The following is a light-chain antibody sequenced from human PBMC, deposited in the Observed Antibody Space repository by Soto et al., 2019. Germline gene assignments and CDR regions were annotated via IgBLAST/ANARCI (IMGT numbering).Light chain of an antibody. J-gene: IGKJ4*01. CDR1: QSVTNSY. Sequence: IGMSQSPVTLSVSPGERATLSCRASQSVTNSYLAWYQQKPGQAPRLLIYDASNRATGIPARFSGSGSGTEFTLTINSLQSEDFAVYYCQQYGSSPLTFGGGTKVDIK. V-gene: IGKV3-20*01. CDR2: DAS. CDR3: QQYGSSPLT.